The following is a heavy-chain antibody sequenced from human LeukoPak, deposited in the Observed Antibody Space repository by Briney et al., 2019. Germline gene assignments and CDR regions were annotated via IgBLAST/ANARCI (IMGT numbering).Heavy chain of an antibody. CDR2: INPEGSEK. Sequence: GGALRLSCAVSGLTFSSSWMDWVRQAPGKGLEWVASINPEGSEKYSADSVKGRFTISRDNAKNSLYLQMDSLRVEDTAFYYCARDLAYSRLDYWGQGMLVTVSS. D-gene: IGHD5-18*01. CDR1: GLTFSSSW. J-gene: IGHJ4*02. CDR3: ARDLAYSRLDY. V-gene: IGHV3-7*01.